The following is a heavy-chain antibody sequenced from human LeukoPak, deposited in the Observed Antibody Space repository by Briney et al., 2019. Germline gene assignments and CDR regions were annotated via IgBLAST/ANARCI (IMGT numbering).Heavy chain of an antibody. CDR1: GGSISSYY. CDR2: IYCSGST. D-gene: IGHD4-17*01. Sequence: SETLSLTCSVSGGSISSYYWSWIRQPPGKGLEWIGSIYCSGSTYYNPSLKSRVTISVNTSKNQFSLKLSSVTAADTAVYYCARRHNSYGDYVPVNRDNAFDIWGQREMVSVSS. J-gene: IGHJ3*02. CDR3: ARRHNSYGDYVPVNRDNAFDI. V-gene: IGHV4-59*12.